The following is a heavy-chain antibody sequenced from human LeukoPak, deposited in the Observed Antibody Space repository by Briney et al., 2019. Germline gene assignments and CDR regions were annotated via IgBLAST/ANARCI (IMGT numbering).Heavy chain of an antibody. D-gene: IGHD4-11*01. J-gene: IGHJ4*02. Sequence: GGSLRLSCAASGFTFSSYWMHWVRQAPGKGLVWVSRINSDGSSTSYADSMKGRFTISRDNAKNTLYLQMNSLRAEDTAVYYCARDGGTVTTRGAVDYWGQGTLATVSS. CDR1: GFTFSSYW. CDR2: INSDGSST. CDR3: ARDGGTVTTRGAVDY. V-gene: IGHV3-74*01.